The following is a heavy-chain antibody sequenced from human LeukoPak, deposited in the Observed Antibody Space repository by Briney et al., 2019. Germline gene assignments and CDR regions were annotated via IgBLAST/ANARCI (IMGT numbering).Heavy chain of an antibody. V-gene: IGHV3-23*01. CDR2: ISGSGGST. J-gene: IGHJ4*02. D-gene: IGHD5-12*01. Sequence: SGGSLRLSCAASGFTFSSYGMSWVRQAPGKGLEWVSAISGSGGSTYYADSVKGRFTISRDNSKNTLYLQMNSLRAEDTAVYYCANSGYDFFLGNFDYWGQGTLVTVSS. CDR3: ANSGYDFFLGNFDY. CDR1: GFTFSSYG.